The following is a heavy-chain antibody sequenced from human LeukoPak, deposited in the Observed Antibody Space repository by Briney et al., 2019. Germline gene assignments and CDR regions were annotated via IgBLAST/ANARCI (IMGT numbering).Heavy chain of an antibody. J-gene: IGHJ4*02. V-gene: IGHV1-3*01. Sequence: GASVKVSCKASGYTFTSYAMRWVRQAPGQRLEWMGWINAGNGNTKYSQKFQGRVTITRDTSASTAYMELSSLRSEDTAVYYCAREGRYSGYDGSAGDYWGQGTLVTVSS. CDR1: GYTFTSYA. D-gene: IGHD5-12*01. CDR3: AREGRYSGYDGSAGDY. CDR2: INAGNGNT.